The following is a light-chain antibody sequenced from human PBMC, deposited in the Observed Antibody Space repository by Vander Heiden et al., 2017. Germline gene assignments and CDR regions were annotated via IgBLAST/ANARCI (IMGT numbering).Light chain of an antibody. CDR2: SNN. V-gene: IGLV1-44*01. CDR1: SSNIGSHF. CDR3: AAWDDSLNGII. Sequence: QSVLTQPPSASGTPGLRVTIPCSGSSSNIGSHFVRWYQHVPGTAPKFLRYSNNQRPSGVPDRFSGSKSGTSASLAISSLQSEDEADYYCAAWDDSLNGIIFGGGTKLTVL. J-gene: IGLJ2*01.